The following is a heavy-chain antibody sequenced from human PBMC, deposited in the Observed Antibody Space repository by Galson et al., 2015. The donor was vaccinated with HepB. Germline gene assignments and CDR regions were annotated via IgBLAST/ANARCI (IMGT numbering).Heavy chain of an antibody. CDR1: GFTFSSYA. CDR3: AKGDTAMGDYYYYGMDV. V-gene: IGHV3-23*01. D-gene: IGHD5-18*01. J-gene: IGHJ6*02. CDR2: ISGSGGST. Sequence: SLRLSCAASGFTFSSYAMSWVRQAPGKGLEWVSAISGSGGSTYYADSVKGRFTISRDNSKNTLYLQMNSLRAEDTAVYYCAKGDTAMGDYYYYGMDVWGQGTTVTVSS.